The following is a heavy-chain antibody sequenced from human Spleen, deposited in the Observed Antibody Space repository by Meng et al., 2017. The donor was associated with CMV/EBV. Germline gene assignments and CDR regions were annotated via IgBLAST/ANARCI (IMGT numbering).Heavy chain of an antibody. CDR2: VSFDGTTQ. D-gene: IGHD1-26*01. V-gene: IGHV3-30-3*01. CDR1: GFTLSTYA. Sequence: GESLKISCAASGFTLSTYAMHWVRQAPGKGLEWVAGVSFDGTTQFYADSVRGRFTISRDNSKNTLYLHMYILRSEDTAVYYCASSTPRGLTDYWGQGTLVTVSS. CDR3: ASSTPRGLTDY. J-gene: IGHJ4*02.